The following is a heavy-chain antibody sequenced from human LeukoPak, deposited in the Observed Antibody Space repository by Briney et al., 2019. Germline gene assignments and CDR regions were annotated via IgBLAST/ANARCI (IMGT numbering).Heavy chain of an antibody. Sequence: PGGSLRLSCAASGFTVSSNYMSWVRQAPGKGLEWVSVIYSGGSTHYADSVKGRFTISRDNSKNTLYLQMNSLRAEDTAVYYCARSHDYGSYYFDYWGQGTLVTVSS. CDR3: ARSHDYGSYYFDY. V-gene: IGHV3-53*01. D-gene: IGHD4-17*01. J-gene: IGHJ4*02. CDR2: IYSGGST. CDR1: GFTVSSNY.